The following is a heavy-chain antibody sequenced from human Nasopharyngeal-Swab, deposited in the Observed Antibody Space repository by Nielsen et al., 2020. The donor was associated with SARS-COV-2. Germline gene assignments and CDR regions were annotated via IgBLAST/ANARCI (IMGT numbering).Heavy chain of an antibody. J-gene: IGHJ3*02. CDR2: IYYSGST. V-gene: IGHV4-39*01. Sequence: RQAPGKGLEWVGSIYYSGSTYYNPSLKSRGTISVDTSTNQFSLKLSSVTAADTAVYYCARPRGSGWYREAFDIWGQGTMVTVSS. CDR3: ARPRGSGWYREAFDI. D-gene: IGHD6-19*01.